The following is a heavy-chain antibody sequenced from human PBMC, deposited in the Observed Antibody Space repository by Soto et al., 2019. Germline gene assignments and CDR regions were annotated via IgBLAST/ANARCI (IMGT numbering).Heavy chain of an antibody. Sequence: QVQLQESGPGLVKPSQTLSLTCTVSGGSISSGDYYWSWIRQPPGKGLEWIGYILYSGTTNYNPSLESRLTISVEPSTNQFSLKLTSVTAADTAVYYCARNGALDYWGRGTLVTVYS. D-gene: IGHD2-8*01. CDR2: ILYSGTT. CDR3: ARNGALDY. CDR1: GGSISSGDYY. V-gene: IGHV4-30-4*01. J-gene: IGHJ4*02.